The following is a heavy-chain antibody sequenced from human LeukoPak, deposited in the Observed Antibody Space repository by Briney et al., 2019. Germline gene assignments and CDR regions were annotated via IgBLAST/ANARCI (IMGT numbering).Heavy chain of an antibody. CDR3: AKDRGYGVSYWYFDL. Sequence: PGGSLRLSCTASGFTFSTYAMSWVRQAPGKGLEWVSGIYGSGDITHYIDSVKGRFTISRDNSKNTLHLQMNSLRAEDTAVYYCAKDRGYGVSYWYFDLWGRGTLVTVSS. CDR2: IYGSGDIT. D-gene: IGHD5-12*01. V-gene: IGHV3-23*01. J-gene: IGHJ2*01. CDR1: GFTFSTYA.